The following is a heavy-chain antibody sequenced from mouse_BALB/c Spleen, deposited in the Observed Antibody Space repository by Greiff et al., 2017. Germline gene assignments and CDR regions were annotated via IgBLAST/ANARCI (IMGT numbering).Heavy chain of an antibody. CDR3: ARCQFITTATYAMDY. V-gene: IGHV5-6-5*01. Sequence: EVKVVESGGGLVKPGGSLKLSCAASGFTFSSYAMSWVRQTPEKRLEWVASISSGGSTYYPDSVKGRFTISRDNARNILYLQMSSLRSEDTAMYYCARCQFITTATYAMDYWGQGTSVTVSS. J-gene: IGHJ4*01. CDR1: GFTFSSYA. D-gene: IGHD1-2*01. CDR2: ISSGGST.